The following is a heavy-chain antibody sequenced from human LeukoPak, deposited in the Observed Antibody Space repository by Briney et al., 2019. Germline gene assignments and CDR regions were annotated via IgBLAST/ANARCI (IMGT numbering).Heavy chain of an antibody. Sequence: HSGGSLRLSCAASGLTFSYFWMHWFRQTPGKGLVWVSCTNTDGSYSSYADSVKGRFTISRDNVRNTLYLQMSSLRAEDSAVYYCARDFDGPRASDYWGQGISVTVSS. J-gene: IGHJ4*02. CDR1: GLTFSYFW. D-gene: IGHD4-17*01. V-gene: IGHV3-74*01. CDR2: TNTDGSYS. CDR3: ARDFDGPRASDY.